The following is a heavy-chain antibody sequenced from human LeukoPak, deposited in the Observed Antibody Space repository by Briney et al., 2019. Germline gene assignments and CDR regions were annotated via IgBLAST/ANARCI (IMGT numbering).Heavy chain of an antibody. CDR1: GGSISTSSYY. CDR3: ARQVSDYYYHYMDV. Sequence: SETLSLTCTVSGGSISTSSYYWGWVRQSPGKGLEWIGNIYYSGTTYCNPSLKSRVTISEDTSRNRFSLMLSSVTAAGTAIYYCARQVSDYYYHYMDVWGEGTTVIVSS. V-gene: IGHV4-39*01. J-gene: IGHJ6*03. CDR2: IYYSGTT.